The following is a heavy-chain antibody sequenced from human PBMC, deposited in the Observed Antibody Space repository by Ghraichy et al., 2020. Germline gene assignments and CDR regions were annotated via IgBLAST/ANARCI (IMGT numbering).Heavy chain of an antibody. V-gene: IGHV3-66*01. Sequence: SLNISCAASGFPVSSDYMSCVRQAPVRGLECVSVIYSGGKTYYSDSVQGRFTISRDISKNTLYLQMTSLRAEDTAVYYCARSPRSGWFARSPFDSWGQGTLVTVSS. CDR2: IYSGGKT. CDR1: GFPVSSDY. J-gene: IGHJ4*02. CDR3: ARSPRSGWFARSPFDS. D-gene: IGHD6-19*01.